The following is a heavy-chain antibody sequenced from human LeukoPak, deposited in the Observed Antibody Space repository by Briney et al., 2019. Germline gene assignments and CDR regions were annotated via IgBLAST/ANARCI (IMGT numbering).Heavy chain of an antibody. CDR2: ISSSGSII. Sequence: PGGSLRLSCAASGFTFSSYEMNWVRQAPGKGLEWVSYISSSGSIISYADSVKGRFTISRDNAKNSLYLQMNSLRAEDTAVYYCVSLGSGHWGQGIMVTVSS. D-gene: IGHD3-16*01. CDR3: VSLGSGH. CDR1: GFTFSSYE. J-gene: IGHJ4*02. V-gene: IGHV3-48*03.